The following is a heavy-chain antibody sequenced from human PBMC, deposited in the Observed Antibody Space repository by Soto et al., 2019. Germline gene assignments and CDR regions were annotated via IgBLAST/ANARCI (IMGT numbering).Heavy chain of an antibody. V-gene: IGHV3-30*03. Sequence: GGSLRLSCAASGFTFSSYGMHWVRQAPGKGLEWVAVISYDGSNKYYADSVKGRFTISRDNSKNTLYLQMNSLRAEDTAVYYCASQPLGFDYWGQGTLVTVSS. CDR1: GFTFSSYG. J-gene: IGHJ4*02. D-gene: IGHD2-2*01. CDR2: ISYDGSNK. CDR3: ASQPLGFDY.